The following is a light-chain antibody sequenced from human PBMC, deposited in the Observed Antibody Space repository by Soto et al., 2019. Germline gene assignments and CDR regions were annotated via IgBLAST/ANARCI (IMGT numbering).Light chain of an antibody. CDR3: QQSYSTPRT. J-gene: IGKJ2*01. CDR2: AAS. CDR1: QSISSY. V-gene: IGKV1-39*01. Sequence: DLQMTQSPSSLSASVGDRVTITCRASQSISSYLNWYQQKQGKAPKLLIYAASSLQSGVPSRFSGSGSGTDFTLTISSLQPEDFATYYCQQSYSTPRTFGQGTKLEIK.